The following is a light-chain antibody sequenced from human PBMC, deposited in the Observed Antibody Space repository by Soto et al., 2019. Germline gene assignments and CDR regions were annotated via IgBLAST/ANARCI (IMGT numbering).Light chain of an antibody. CDR1: QTVSSSY. CDR3: QKYRSSSPVLT. V-gene: IGKV3-20*01. J-gene: IGKJ4*01. Sequence: VLTQSPGALSLSPGQRATLSCRASQTVSSSYLAWYQQKPGQAPRLLIYGASSRATGIPDRFSGSGSGTHFTLSISRLEPEDSAVYYCQKYRSSSPVLTFGGGIKVDIX. CDR2: GAS.